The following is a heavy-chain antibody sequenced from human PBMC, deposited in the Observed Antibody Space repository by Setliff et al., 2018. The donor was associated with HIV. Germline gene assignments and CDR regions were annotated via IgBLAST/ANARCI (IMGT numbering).Heavy chain of an antibody. CDR1: DFTISNYW. CDR2: IKQDGSGK. Sequence: GGSLRLSCTASDFTISNYWMNWVRQAPGKGLEWVANIKQDGSGKFYVDSVKGRFTISRDNAKNSPYLQMNSLRAEDTAVYYCVGGSGWLPDYWGQGTLVTVSS. D-gene: IGHD3-3*01. CDR3: VGGSGWLPDY. J-gene: IGHJ4*02. V-gene: IGHV3-7*03.